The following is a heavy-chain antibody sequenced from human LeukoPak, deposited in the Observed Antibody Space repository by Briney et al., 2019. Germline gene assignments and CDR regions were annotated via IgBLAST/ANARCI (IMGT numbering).Heavy chain of an antibody. CDR3: ARERRDGYNPPVDV. J-gene: IGHJ6*02. V-gene: IGHV4-31*03. CDR1: GGSISSGGYY. CDR2: IYYSGST. D-gene: IGHD5-24*01. Sequence: SQTLSLTCTVSGGSISSGGYYWRWIRQHPGKGLEWIGYIYYSGSTYYNPSLQSRVTISVDTSKNQFSLKLSSVTAADTAVYYCARERRDGYNPPVDVWGQGTTVTVSS.